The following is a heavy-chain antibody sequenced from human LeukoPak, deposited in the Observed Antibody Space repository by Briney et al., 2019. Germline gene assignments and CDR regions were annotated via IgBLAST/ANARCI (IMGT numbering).Heavy chain of an antibody. D-gene: IGHD3-22*01. Sequence: SETLSLTCAVYGGSFSGYYWSWIRQPPGKGLEWIGEINHSGSTNYNPSLKSRVTISVDTSKNQFSLKLSSVTATDTAVYYCARRLPYYYDSSGSANFDYWGQGTLVTVSS. J-gene: IGHJ4*02. V-gene: IGHV4-34*01. CDR1: GGSFSGYY. CDR2: INHSGST. CDR3: ARRLPYYYDSSGSANFDY.